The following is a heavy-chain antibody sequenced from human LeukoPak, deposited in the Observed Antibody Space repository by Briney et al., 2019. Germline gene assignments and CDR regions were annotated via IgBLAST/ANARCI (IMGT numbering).Heavy chain of an antibody. CDR1: GFTFSSSA. V-gene: IGHV3-11*03. CDR2: ISSSYT. CDR3: ARLSGNYRFDY. D-gene: IGHD1-26*01. Sequence: PGGSLRLSCAASGFTFSSSAMSWVRQAPGKGLEWVSYISSSYTNYADSVKGRFTISRDNAKNSLYLQMNSLRDEDTAIYYCARLSGNYRFDYWGQGTLVTVSS. J-gene: IGHJ4*02.